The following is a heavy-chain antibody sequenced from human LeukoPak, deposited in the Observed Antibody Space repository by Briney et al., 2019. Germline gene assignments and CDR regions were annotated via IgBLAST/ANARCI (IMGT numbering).Heavy chain of an antibody. CDR1: GFTFSSYS. D-gene: IGHD3-10*01. CDR2: ISSISSTI. CDR3: ARPRDTMVRGVTGGDAFDI. V-gene: IGHV3-48*01. J-gene: IGHJ3*02. Sequence: GGSLRLSCAASGFTFSSYSMNWVRQAPGKGLEWVSYISSISSTIYYADSVKGRFTISRDNATNSLYLQMNSLRAEDTAVYYCARPRDTMVRGVTGGDAFDIWGQGTMVTVSS.